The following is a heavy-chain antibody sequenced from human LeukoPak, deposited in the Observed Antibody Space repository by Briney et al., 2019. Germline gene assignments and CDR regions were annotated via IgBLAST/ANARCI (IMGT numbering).Heavy chain of an antibody. Sequence: GGSLRLSCAASGFTFRSYAMHWVRQAPGKGLEWVAVISYDGSNKYYADSVKGRFTISRDNAKNTLYLQMNSLRAEDTAVYYCAGSLGPLTEYWGQGTLVTVSS. CDR2: ISYDGSNK. CDR1: GFTFRSYA. CDR3: AGSLGPLTEY. V-gene: IGHV3-30-3*01. J-gene: IGHJ4*02. D-gene: IGHD7-27*01.